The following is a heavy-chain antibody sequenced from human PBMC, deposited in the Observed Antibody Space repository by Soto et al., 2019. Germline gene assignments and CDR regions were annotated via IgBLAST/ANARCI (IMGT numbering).Heavy chain of an antibody. Sequence: QVQLQQWGAGPLRPLETLSLTCGVSGGSFSGHYWAWIRQSPGKGLEWIGEINDRGSINYNPSLKSRVSISVDTSKNHYSLNLRSVTAADTAVYHCARESHDILTGPPWVWYFDLWGRGTLVTVSS. CDR3: ARESHDILTGPPWVWYFDL. CDR1: GGSFSGHY. CDR2: INDRGSI. V-gene: IGHV4-34*01. D-gene: IGHD3-9*01. J-gene: IGHJ2*01.